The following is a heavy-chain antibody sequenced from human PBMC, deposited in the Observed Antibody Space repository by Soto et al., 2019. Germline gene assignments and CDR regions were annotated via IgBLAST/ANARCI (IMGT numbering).Heavy chain of an antibody. CDR2: ISYDGDHK. CDR3: ARDPSAQDNDNWNDNYQFDY. CDR1: GFSFSTYA. J-gene: IGHJ4*02. Sequence: LRLSCAASGFSFSTYAMHWVRQTPGKGLEWVAVISYDGDHKYYTDSVKGRFTISRDNSKNTLYLLMNSLRSEDTAIYYCARDPSAQDNDNWNDNYQFDYWGQRTLDTVSS. D-gene: IGHD1-20*01. V-gene: IGHV3-30-3*01.